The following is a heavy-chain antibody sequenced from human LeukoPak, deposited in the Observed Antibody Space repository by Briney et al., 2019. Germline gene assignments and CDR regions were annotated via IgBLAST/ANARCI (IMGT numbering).Heavy chain of an antibody. CDR3: AKDLHY. Sequence: GRSLRLSCAASGFTFSSYGMHWVRQAPGRGLEWVAVISYGGSNKYYADSVKGRFTISRDNSKNTLYLQMNSLRAEDTAVYHCAKDLHYWGQGTLVTVSS. V-gene: IGHV3-30*18. J-gene: IGHJ4*02. CDR1: GFTFSSYG. CDR2: ISYGGSNK.